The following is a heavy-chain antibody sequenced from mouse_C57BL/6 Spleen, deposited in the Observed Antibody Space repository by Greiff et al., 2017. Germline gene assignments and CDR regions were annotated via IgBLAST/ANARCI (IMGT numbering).Heavy chain of an antibody. CDR2: IYPGDGDT. V-gene: IGHV1-82*01. J-gene: IGHJ3*01. CDR3: ARGNGITTVVERTWFAY. D-gene: IGHD1-1*01. CDR1: GYAFSSSW. Sequence: QVQLQQSGPELVKPGASVKISCKASGYAFSSSWMNWVKQRPGKGLEWIGRIYPGDGDTNYNGKFKGKATLTADKSSSTAYMQLSSLTSEDSAVYFCARGNGITTVVERTWFAYWGQGTLVTVSA.